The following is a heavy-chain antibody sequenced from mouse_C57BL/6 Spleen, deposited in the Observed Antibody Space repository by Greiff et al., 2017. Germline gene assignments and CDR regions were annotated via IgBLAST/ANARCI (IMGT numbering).Heavy chain of an antibody. J-gene: IGHJ2*01. CDR1: GYTFTSYG. Sequence: QVQLKESGAELARPGASVKLSCKASGYTFTSYGISWVKQRTGQGLEWIGEIYPRSGNTYYNEKFKGKATLTADKSSRTAYMELRSLTSEDSAVYFCARGATTVVATDYFDYWGQGTTLTVSS. CDR2: IYPRSGNT. D-gene: IGHD1-1*01. V-gene: IGHV1-81*01. CDR3: ARGATTVVATDYFDY.